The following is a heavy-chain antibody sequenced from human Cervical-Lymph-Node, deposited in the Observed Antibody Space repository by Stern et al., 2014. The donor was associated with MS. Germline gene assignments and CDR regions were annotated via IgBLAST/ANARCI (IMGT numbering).Heavy chain of an antibody. V-gene: IGHV3-74*02. CDR2: INSDGSST. J-gene: IGHJ4*02. CDR3: ARAREGRVFDY. Sequence: EVQLVESGGGLVQPGGSLRLSCAASGFTFSSYWMHWVRQVPGKGLVWVSRINSDGSSTNYADSVKGRFTISRDNAKNTLYLQMNSLRAEDTAVYYCARAREGRVFDYWGQGTLATVSS. CDR1: GFTFSSYW. D-gene: IGHD1-26*01.